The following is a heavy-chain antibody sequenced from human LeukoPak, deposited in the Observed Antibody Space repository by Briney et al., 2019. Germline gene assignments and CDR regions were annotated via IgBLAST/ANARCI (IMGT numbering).Heavy chain of an antibody. V-gene: IGHV3-74*01. D-gene: IGHD5-18*01. Sequence: PGGSLRLSCSASGFSFSNYSMNWVRQVPGEGLLWVSSLSGDEKFIHYADSVKGRFTISRDNAKNTLYLQMNSLRVEDTAIYFCVGEVDSAMVYWGQGTLVTVSS. CDR2: LSGDEKFI. CDR1: GFSFSNYS. J-gene: IGHJ4*02. CDR3: VGEVDSAMVY.